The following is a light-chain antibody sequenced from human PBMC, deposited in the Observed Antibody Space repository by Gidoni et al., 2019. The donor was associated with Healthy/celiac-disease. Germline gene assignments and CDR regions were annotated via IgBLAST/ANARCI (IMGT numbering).Light chain of an antibody. V-gene: IGKV3-15*01. CDR3: QQYNSWPPRYT. J-gene: IGKJ2*01. CDR1: QSVSSN. CDR2: VAS. Sequence: EIVMTQYPATLSVSPGERATLSCSASQSVSSNLAWYQQEPGQAPRLLIYVASTRATGIPARFSGSGSGTEFTLTISSLQSEDFAVYYCQQYNSWPPRYTFGQGTKLEIK.